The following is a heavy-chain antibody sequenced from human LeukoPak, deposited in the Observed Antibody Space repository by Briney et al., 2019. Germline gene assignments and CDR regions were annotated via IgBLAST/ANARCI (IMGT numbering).Heavy chain of an antibody. CDR1: GGSFSGYY. V-gene: IGHV4-34*01. Sequence: SETLSLTCAVYGGSFSGYYWSWIRQPPGKGLEWIGEINHSGSTNYNPSLKSRVTISVDTSKNQFSLKLSSVTAADTAVYYCARGEGDYWGQGTLVTVSS. CDR3: ARGEGDY. J-gene: IGHJ4*02. CDR2: INHSGST.